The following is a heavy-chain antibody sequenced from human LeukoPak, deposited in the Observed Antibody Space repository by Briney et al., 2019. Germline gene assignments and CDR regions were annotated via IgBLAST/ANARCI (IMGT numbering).Heavy chain of an antibody. J-gene: IGHJ4*02. CDR2: ISSSSSYI. Sequence: GGSLRLSCAASGFTFSSYSMNWVRQAPGKGLEWVSSISSSSSYIYYADSVKGRFTISRDNAKNSLYLQMNSLRAEDTAVYYCARDTIVGAAYFDYWGQGTLVTVSS. CDR1: GFTFSSYS. CDR3: ARDTIVGAAYFDY. V-gene: IGHV3-21*01. D-gene: IGHD1-26*01.